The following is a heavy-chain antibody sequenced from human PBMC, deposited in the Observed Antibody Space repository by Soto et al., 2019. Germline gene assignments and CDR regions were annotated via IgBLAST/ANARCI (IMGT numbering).Heavy chain of an antibody. Sequence: ASVKVSCKTSGYTFTRNGISWVRQAPGQGLEWMGWISAYDGQTNYTKKFQGRVTMTTDTSSSTAYMELRSLRSDDTAVYYCARVWYYDSSGYYAFDYWGLGTLVTVSS. J-gene: IGHJ4*02. D-gene: IGHD3-22*01. CDR1: GYTFTRNG. CDR3: ARVWYYDSSGYYAFDY. V-gene: IGHV1-18*01. CDR2: ISAYDGQT.